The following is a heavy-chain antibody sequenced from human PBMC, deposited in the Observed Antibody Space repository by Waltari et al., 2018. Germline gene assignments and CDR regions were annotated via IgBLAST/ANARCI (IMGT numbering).Heavy chain of an antibody. D-gene: IGHD6-19*01. Sequence: QVQLQESGPGLVKPSETLSLTCPVSGGSISSHYWRWLRQPPGKGLEWIGYIYYSGSTNYNPSLKSRVTISVDTSKNQFSLKLSSVTAADTAVYYCARYSAYSSGWYYFDYWGQGTLVTVSS. CDR1: GGSISSHY. CDR2: IYYSGST. J-gene: IGHJ4*02. V-gene: IGHV4-59*11. CDR3: ARYSAYSSGWYYFDY.